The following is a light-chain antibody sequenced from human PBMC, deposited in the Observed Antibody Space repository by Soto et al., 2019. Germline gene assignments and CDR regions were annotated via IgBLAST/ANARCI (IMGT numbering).Light chain of an antibody. V-gene: IGLV2-23*02. J-gene: IGLJ1*01. CDR3: CSYAGSTTYYV. CDR2: EVT. Sequence: QSVLTQPASVSGSPGQSITISCTGTSSDVGSYNLVSWYQQRPGKAPKVMIYEVTKRPSGVSNRFSGSKSGNTASLTISGLQAEDEADYYCCSYAGSTTYYVFGIGTKVTVL. CDR1: SSDVGSYNL.